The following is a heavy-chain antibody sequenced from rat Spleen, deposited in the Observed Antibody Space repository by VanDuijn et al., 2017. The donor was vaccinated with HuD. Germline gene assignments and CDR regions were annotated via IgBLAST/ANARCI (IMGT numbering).Heavy chain of an antibody. J-gene: IGHJ3*01. Sequence: EVRLVESGGALVQPGRPLKISCTDSKLNFSDYDMAWVRQTPAKGLEWIASISTAGTNTYYRDSVKGRFTISRDDAKNTQYLQMDSLRSEDTATYSFARQGGLRKWFAHWGQGTLRTVSS. CDR1: KLNFSDYD. D-gene: IGHD1-11*01. CDR3: ARQGGLRKWFAH. CDR2: ISTAGTNT. V-gene: IGHV5S13*01.